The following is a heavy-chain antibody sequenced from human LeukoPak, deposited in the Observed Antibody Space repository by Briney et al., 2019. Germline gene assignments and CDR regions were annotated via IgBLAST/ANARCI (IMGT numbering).Heavy chain of an antibody. J-gene: IGHJ3*02. Sequence: QPGGSLRLSCAASGFTFSSYGMHWVRQAPGKGLEWVAFIRYDGSNKHYADSVKGRFTISRDNSKNTLYLQMNSLRAEDTAVYYRASAIVVVPAAPWNAFDIWGQGTMVTVSS. D-gene: IGHD2-2*01. CDR1: GFTFSSYG. V-gene: IGHV3-30*02. CDR3: ASAIVVVPAAPWNAFDI. CDR2: IRYDGSNK.